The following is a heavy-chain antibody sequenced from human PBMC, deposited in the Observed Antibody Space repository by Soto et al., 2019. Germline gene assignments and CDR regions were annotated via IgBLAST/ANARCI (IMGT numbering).Heavy chain of an antibody. V-gene: IGHV1-8*01. Sequence: ASVKVSCKTSGYTFTDYDINWVRQATGQGLEWIGWMNPNSGETGYAQKFQGRVTMTRSASLSTAYLELSSLRSEDTAVYYCARVAVAARPRWYNWFDPWGQGTPVTVSS. J-gene: IGHJ5*02. CDR2: MNPNSGET. CDR3: ARVAVAARPRWYNWFDP. D-gene: IGHD2-15*01. CDR1: GYTFTDYD.